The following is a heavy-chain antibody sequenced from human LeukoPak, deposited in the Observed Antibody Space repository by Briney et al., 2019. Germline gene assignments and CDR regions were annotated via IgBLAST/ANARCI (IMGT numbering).Heavy chain of an antibody. J-gene: IGHJ4*02. CDR2: INLSGGST. CDR1: GFTFSSYA. CDR3: AKRLATVTSGYDY. V-gene: IGHV3-23*01. Sequence: QTGGSLRLSCAASGFTFSSYAMSWVRQTPGKGLEWVSTINLSGGSTYYADSVKGRFTISRDNSKNPLYLQMNSLRAEDTAVYYCAKRLATVTSGYDYWGQGTLVTVSS. D-gene: IGHD4-17*01.